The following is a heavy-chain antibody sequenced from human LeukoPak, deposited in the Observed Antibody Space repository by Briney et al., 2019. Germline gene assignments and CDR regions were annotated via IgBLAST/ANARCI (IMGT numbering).Heavy chain of an antibody. D-gene: IGHD3-22*01. CDR3: ARDEYYYDSSGYYYYFDY. CDR1: GFTFSSYW. J-gene: IGHJ4*02. Sequence: GGSLRLSCATSGFTFSSYWMTWVRRTPGKGLEGVANINQDGSEKYCVDSVKGRFTISRDNAKNSLYLQMNSLRAEDTAVYYCARDEYYYDSSGYYYYFDYWGQGTLVTVSS. V-gene: IGHV3-7*04. CDR2: INQDGSEK.